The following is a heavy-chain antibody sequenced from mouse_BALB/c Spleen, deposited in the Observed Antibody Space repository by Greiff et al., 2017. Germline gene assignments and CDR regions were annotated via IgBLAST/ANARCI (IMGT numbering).Heavy chain of an antibody. J-gene: IGHJ2*01. Sequence: EVKLQESGGGLVQPGGSLRLSCATSGFTFTDYYMSWVRQPPGKALEWLGFIRNKANGYTTEYSASVKGRFTISRDNSQSILYLQMNTLRAEDSATYYCARGGNFDYWGQGTTLTVSS. CDR1: GFTFTDYY. D-gene: IGHD2-14*01. CDR3: ARGGNFDY. CDR2: IRNKANGYTT. V-gene: IGHV7-3*02.